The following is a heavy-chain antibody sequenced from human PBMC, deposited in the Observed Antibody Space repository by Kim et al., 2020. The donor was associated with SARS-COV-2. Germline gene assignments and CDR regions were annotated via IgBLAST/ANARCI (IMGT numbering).Heavy chain of an antibody. J-gene: IGHJ6*02. V-gene: IGHV3-33*01. Sequence: GGSLRLSCAASGFTFSSYGMHWVRQAPGKGLEWVAVIWYDGSNKYYADSVKGRFTISRDNSKNTLYLQMNSLRAEDTAVYYCARDSTGVVIKDYYYYYGMDVWGQGTTVTVSS. CDR3: ARDSTGVVIKDYYYYYGMDV. CDR1: GFTFSSYG. CDR2: IWYDGSNK. D-gene: IGHD3-3*01.